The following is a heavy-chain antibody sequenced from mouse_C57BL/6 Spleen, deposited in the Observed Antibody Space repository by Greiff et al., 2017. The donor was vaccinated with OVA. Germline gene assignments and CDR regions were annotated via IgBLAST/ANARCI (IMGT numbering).Heavy chain of an antibody. V-gene: IGHV1-52*01. J-gene: IGHJ4*01. Sequence: VQLQQPGAELVRPGSSVKLSCKASGYTFTSYWMHWVKQRPIQGLEWIGNIDPSDSETHYNQKFKDKATLTVDKSSSTAYMQLSSLTSEDSAVYYCAKDSSGYVGNAMDDWGQGTSVTVSS. CDR3: AKDSSGYVGNAMDD. CDR2: IDPSDSET. D-gene: IGHD3-2*02. CDR1: GYTFTSYW.